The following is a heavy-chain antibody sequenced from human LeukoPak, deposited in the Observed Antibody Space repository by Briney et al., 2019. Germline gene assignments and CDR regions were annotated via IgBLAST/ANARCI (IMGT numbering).Heavy chain of an antibody. CDR1: GGSISSGGYY. Sequence: PSDTLSLTCTVSGGSISSGGYYWSWLRQHPGKGLEWIGYIYYSGSTYYHPSLKSRVTISVDTSKNQFSLKLSSVTAADTAVYYCARGRSTSCYPDYWGQGTLVTVSS. V-gene: IGHV4-31*03. D-gene: IGHD2-2*01. J-gene: IGHJ4*02. CDR2: IYYSGST. CDR3: ARGRSTSCYPDY.